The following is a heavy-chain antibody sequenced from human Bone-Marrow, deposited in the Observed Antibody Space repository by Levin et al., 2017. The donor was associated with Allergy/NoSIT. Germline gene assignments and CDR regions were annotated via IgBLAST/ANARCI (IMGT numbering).Heavy chain of an antibody. D-gene: IGHD6-13*01. CDR1: GFTFSSSA. CDR2: IRPSGDTT. CDR3: AKETGGSGWYTVDY. Sequence: GGSLRLSCAASGFTFSSSAMNWVRLAPGEGLQWVSAIRPSGDTTYYAESVKGRFTISRDNSRNTVYLQMNHLRVEDTAKYYCAKETGGSGWYTVDYWGRGTLVTVS. J-gene: IGHJ4*02. V-gene: IGHV3-23*01.